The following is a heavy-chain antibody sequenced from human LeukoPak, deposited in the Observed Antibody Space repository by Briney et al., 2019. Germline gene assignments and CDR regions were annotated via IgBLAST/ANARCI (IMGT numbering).Heavy chain of an antibody. D-gene: IGHD2-8*01. CDR2: INPNSGGT. CDR1: GYTFTGYY. V-gene: IGHV1-2*02. J-gene: IGHJ4*02. CDR3: ARGYIVLMVYAIHFDY. Sequence: ASVKVSCKASGYTFTGYYMHWVRQAPGQGLEWMGWINPNSGGTNYAQRFQGRVTMTRDTSISTAYMELSRLRSDDTAVYYCARGYIVLMVYAIHFDYWGQGTLVTVSS.